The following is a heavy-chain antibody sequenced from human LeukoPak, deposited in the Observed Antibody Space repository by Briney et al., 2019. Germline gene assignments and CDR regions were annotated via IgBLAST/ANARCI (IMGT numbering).Heavy chain of an antibody. J-gene: IGHJ4*02. CDR1: GDSVSTNSAG. V-gene: IGHV6-1*01. CDR2: TYYRSKWIN. Sequence: SQTLSLTCAISGDSVSTNSAGWNWIRQSPSRGLEWLGRTYYRSKWINDYAVSVKSRITVNPDTSKNHFSLQLNSVTPEDTAVYYCARGSRYSFDYCGQGTPVTVSS. CDR3: ARGSRYSFDY. D-gene: IGHD6-13*01.